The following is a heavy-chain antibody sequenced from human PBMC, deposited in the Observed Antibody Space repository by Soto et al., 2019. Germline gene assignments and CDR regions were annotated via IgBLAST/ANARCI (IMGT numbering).Heavy chain of an antibody. J-gene: IGHJ4*02. CDR3: ARWGCSGSNCNLNQRSFDL. CDR2: IWYDGSNK. CDR1: GFIFNEYG. V-gene: IGHV3-33*03. Sequence: QVLESGGGVVQPGRSLRLSCAASGFIFNEYGMHWVRQAPGKGLEWVAVIWYDGSNKYYADSVKGRFTFSRDNSKNTMSLQMNSLRVEDTAVYYCARWGCSGSNCNLNQRSFDLWGQGTLVTVSS. D-gene: IGHD2-15*01.